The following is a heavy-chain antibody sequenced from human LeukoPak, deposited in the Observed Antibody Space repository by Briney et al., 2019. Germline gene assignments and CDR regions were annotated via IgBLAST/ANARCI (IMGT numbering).Heavy chain of an antibody. CDR2: IIPIFGTA. Sequence: GASVKVSCKASGGTFSSYGISWARQAPGQGLEWMRGIIPIFGTASYAQKFQGRVTITADESTSTAYMELRSLRSEDTAVYYCARNPGGDCYYCYYYWGQGTLVTVSS. CDR1: GGTFSSYG. D-gene: IGHD2-21*02. V-gene: IGHV1-69*13. CDR3: ARNPGGDCYYCYYY. J-gene: IGHJ4*02.